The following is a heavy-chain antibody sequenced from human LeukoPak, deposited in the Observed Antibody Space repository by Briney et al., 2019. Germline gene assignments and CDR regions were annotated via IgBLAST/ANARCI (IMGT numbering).Heavy chain of an antibody. CDR3: ARGNEYGDYYFDY. Sequence: GGSLRLSCAASGFTFISFGMHWVRQAPGKGLQWVALISFDGGDKYYADSVKGRFTISRDNSKNTLYLQMNSLRAEDTAVYYCARGNEYGDYYFDYWGQGTLVTVSS. D-gene: IGHD4-17*01. CDR2: ISFDGGDK. V-gene: IGHV3-30*03. J-gene: IGHJ4*02. CDR1: GFTFISFG.